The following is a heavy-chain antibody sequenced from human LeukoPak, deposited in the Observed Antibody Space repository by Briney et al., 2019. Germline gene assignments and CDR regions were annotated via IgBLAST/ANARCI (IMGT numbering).Heavy chain of an antibody. CDR2: IIPIFGTA. D-gene: IGHD5-18*01. Sequence: SVKVSCKASGGTFSSYAISWVRQAPGQGLEWMGRIIPIFGTANYAQKFQGRVTITTDESTSTAYMELSSLRSEDTAVYYCARRGGGGNSYGYDAFDIWGQGTMVTVSS. J-gene: IGHJ3*02. V-gene: IGHV1-69*05. CDR1: GGTFSSYA. CDR3: ARRGGGGNSYGYDAFDI.